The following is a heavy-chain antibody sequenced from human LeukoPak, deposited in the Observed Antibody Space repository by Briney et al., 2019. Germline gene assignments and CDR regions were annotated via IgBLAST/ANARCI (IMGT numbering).Heavy chain of an antibody. Sequence: SETLSLTCTVSGGSISNYFWSWFRQPAGKGLEWIGRIYTSGSTNYNPSLKSRVTISVDTSKNQFSLKLSSVAAADTAVYYCARLTYYYGSGSYYNSVYYFDYWGQGTLVTVSS. D-gene: IGHD3-10*01. CDR2: IYTSGST. CDR1: GGSISNYF. J-gene: IGHJ4*02. CDR3: ARLTYYYGSGSYYNSVYYFDY. V-gene: IGHV4-4*07.